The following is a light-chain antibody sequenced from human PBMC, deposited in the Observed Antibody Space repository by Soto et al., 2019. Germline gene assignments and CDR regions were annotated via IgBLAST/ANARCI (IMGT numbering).Light chain of an antibody. CDR1: QSVSSD. V-gene: IGKV3-15*01. CDR3: QQYNNWPPT. CDR2: GAS. Sequence: ERVMTQSLATLSVSPGVRSTLACRASQSVSSDLAWYQQKPGQAPRIIIYGASTRAIGIPARFSGSGSGTEFTLTISSLQPEDFAVYYCQQYNNWPPTFGQGTRLEIK. J-gene: IGKJ5*01.